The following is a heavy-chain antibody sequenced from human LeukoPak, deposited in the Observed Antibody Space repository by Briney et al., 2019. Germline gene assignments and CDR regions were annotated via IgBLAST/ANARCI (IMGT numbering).Heavy chain of an antibody. CDR3: AKALPYYDSSGYYSYYFDY. Sequence: GGSLRLSCAASGFTFSSYGMHWVRQAPGKGLEWVAVISYDGSNKYYADSVKGRFTISRDNSKNTLYLQMNSLRAEDTAVYYCAKALPYYDSSGYYSYYFDYGGQGTLVTVSS. V-gene: IGHV3-30*18. D-gene: IGHD3-22*01. CDR1: GFTFSSYG. CDR2: ISYDGSNK. J-gene: IGHJ4*02.